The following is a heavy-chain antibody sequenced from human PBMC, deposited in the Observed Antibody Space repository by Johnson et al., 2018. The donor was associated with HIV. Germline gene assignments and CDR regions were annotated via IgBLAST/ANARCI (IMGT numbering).Heavy chain of an antibody. J-gene: IGHJ3*02. Sequence: QVQLVESGGGVVQPGESLTLSCAASGFMFSNYGVHWVRQAPGKGLEWVAVISYDGSNKYYADSVKGRFTISRDNSKNTLYLQMNSLRAEDTAVYYCAREKGYYYDSSGLDAFDIWGQGTMVTVSS. V-gene: IGHV3-30*19. CDR3: AREKGYYYDSSGLDAFDI. CDR2: ISYDGSNK. D-gene: IGHD3-22*01. CDR1: GFMFSNYG.